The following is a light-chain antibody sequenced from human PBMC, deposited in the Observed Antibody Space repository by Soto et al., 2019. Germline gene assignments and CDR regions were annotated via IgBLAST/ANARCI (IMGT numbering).Light chain of an antibody. V-gene: IGKV3-20*01. J-gene: IGKJ5*01. CDR2: GAS. CDR1: QSVTSSY. CDR3: PQYSSSSPIT. Sequence: ETVLTQSPGTLSLSPGERATLSCRASQSVTSSYLAWYQQKPGQAPRLLIHGASSRATGIPDRFSGSGSGTDFTLTISRLEPEDFAVYYCPQYSSSSPITFGQGTRLEIK.